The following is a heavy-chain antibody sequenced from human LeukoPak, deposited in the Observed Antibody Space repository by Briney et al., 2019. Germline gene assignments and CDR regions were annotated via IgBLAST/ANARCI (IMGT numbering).Heavy chain of an antibody. D-gene: IGHD3-3*01. V-gene: IGHV4-39*07. CDR3: ARAEYDFWSNGGFDY. CDR2: IYYSGSS. CDR1: GDSISSSNYY. Sequence: PSETLSLTCTVSGDSISSSNYYWGWIRQPPGKGLEWIGSIYYSGSSYYSPSLKSRVTISVDTSKNQFSLKLSSVTAADTAVYYCARAEYDFWSNGGFDYWGQGTLVTVSS. J-gene: IGHJ4*02.